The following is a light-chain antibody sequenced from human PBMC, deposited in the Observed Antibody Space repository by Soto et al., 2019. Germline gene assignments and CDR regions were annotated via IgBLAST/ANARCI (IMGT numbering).Light chain of an antibody. CDR3: LQDYGDSWT. CDR1: RDVGSD. V-gene: IGKV1-6*01. CDR2: AAS. J-gene: IGKJ1*01. Sequence: TQMTHSQLSLSASVIDKTIITSRASRDVGSDVSWYQQKPGQAPKLVIYAASNLYTGVPSRFSGRRSGTEFTLTISSLQPEDFASYYCLQDYGDSWTFGQGTKVDIK.